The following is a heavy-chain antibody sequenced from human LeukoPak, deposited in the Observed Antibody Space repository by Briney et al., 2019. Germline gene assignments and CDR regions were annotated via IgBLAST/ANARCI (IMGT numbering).Heavy chain of an antibody. CDR1: GFTLSGYS. D-gene: IGHD1-1*01. CDR2: ISSSCSHI. Sequence: GGSLRLSCTASGFTLSGYSMNWVRQAPGKGLQWVSSISSSCSHIYYADSVRGRFTISRDNAKNSLYLQMNSLRAEDTAIYYCARGSGFATTWGQGTLVTVSS. CDR3: ARGSGFATT. V-gene: IGHV3-21*01. J-gene: IGHJ4*02.